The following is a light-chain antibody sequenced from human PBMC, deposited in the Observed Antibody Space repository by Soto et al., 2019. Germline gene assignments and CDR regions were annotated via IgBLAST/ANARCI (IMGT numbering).Light chain of an antibody. CDR3: QNYNRAPWT. CDR2: GAS. Sequence: DIQMTQSPSSLSASVGDRVTITCRASEGISNYLAGYQQKPGKVPKLLIYGASTLQSGVPSRFSGSGSGTDFTLTISSLQTEDVATYYCQNYNRAPWTFGQGTKVENK. CDR1: EGISNY. J-gene: IGKJ1*01. V-gene: IGKV1-27*01.